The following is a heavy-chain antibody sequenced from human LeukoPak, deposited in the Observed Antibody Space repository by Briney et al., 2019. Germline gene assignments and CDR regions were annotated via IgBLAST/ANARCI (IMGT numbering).Heavy chain of an antibody. Sequence: SETLSLTCAVYGGSFSGYYWSWIRQPPGNGLEWIGEINHSGSTNYNPSLKSRVTISVDTSKNQFSLKLSSVTAADTAVYYCARLVGAATLYYWGQGTLVTVSS. D-gene: IGHD1-26*01. V-gene: IGHV4-34*01. CDR1: GGSFSGYY. CDR2: INHSGST. J-gene: IGHJ4*02. CDR3: ARLVGAATLYY.